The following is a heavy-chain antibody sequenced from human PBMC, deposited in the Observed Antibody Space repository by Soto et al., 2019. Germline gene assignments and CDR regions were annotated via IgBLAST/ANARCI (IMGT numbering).Heavy chain of an antibody. CDR3: ARVWYYDFWSGYYPFDY. CDR1: GYTFTSYY. Sequence: XSVKVSCKASGYTFTSYYMHWVRQAPGQGLEWMGIINPSGGSTSYAQKFQGRVTMTRDTSTSTVYMELSSLRSEDTAVYYCARVWYYDFWSGYYPFDYWGQGTLVTVSS. V-gene: IGHV1-46*01. D-gene: IGHD3-3*01. J-gene: IGHJ4*02. CDR2: INPSGGST.